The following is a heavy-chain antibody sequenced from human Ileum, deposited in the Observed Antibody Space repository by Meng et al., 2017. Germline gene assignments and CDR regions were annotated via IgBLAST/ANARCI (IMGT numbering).Heavy chain of an antibody. J-gene: IGHJ4*02. CDR3: ARFYGSGTFEVHDY. CDR1: GGSGSSASSY. CDR2: IHYSGSR. Sequence: QVQLQSSGPGLVRPSESLALTCNGAGGSGSSASSYWSWIRQTPGKGLEWIGLIHYSGSRNYNPSLKSRVTMSVDTSKNQVSLRLTSVTAADTAVYYCARFYGSGTFEVHDYWGQGTLVTVSS. D-gene: IGHD3-10*01. V-gene: IGHV4-61*01.